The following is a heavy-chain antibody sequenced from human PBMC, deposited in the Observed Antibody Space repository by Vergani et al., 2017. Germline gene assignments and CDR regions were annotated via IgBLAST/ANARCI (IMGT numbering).Heavy chain of an antibody. J-gene: IGHJ5*02. CDR1: GGTFSSYA. CDR2: IIPIFGTA. V-gene: IGHV1-69*13. CDR3: AREPGWRYYDSSGYYWFDP. D-gene: IGHD3-22*01. Sequence: QVQLVQSGAEVKKPGSSVKVSCKASGGTFSSYAISWVRQAPGQGLEWMGRIIPIFGTANYAQKFQGRVTITADESTSTAYMELSSLRSEDTAVYYCAREPGWRYYDSSGYYWFDPWGQGTLVTVSS.